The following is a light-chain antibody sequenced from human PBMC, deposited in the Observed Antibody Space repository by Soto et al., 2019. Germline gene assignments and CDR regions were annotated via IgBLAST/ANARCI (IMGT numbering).Light chain of an antibody. CDR3: SSYAGSSNV. V-gene: IGLV2-8*01. Sequence: QSALTQPPSASGSPGQSVTISCTGTSSDVGAYNYVSWYRQHPGKAPKLLIFEVNSRPSGVPDRFSGSKSGNTASLTVSGLQAEDESHYYCSSYAGSSNVFGTGTKVTVL. CDR1: SSDVGAYNY. CDR2: EVN. J-gene: IGLJ1*01.